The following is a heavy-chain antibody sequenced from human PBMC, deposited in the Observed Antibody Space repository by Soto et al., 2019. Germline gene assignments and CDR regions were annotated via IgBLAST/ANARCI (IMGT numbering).Heavy chain of an antibody. CDR3: AREIITIFGVVIIPEQPYYYYGMDV. Sequence: GASVKASCKACGYTFTSYYMHWVRQAPGQGLELMGIINPSGGSTSYAQKFQGRVTMTRDTSTSTVYMELSSLRSEDTAVYYCAREIITIFGVVIIPEQPYYYYGMDVWGQGTTVTVSS. CDR1: GYTFTSYY. J-gene: IGHJ6*02. V-gene: IGHV1-46*01. D-gene: IGHD3-3*01. CDR2: INPSGGST.